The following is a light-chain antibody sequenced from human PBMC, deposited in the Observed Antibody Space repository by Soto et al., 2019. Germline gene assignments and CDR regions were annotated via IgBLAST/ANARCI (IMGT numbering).Light chain of an antibody. CDR3: QQYGSSPRT. Sequence: ENVLTQSPGTLSLSPGERVTRSCRASQSVSSSYLAWYQQKPGQAPRLLIYGASSRATGIPDRFSGSGSGTDFTLTISRLEPEDFAVYYCQQYGSSPRTFGQGTKVDIK. V-gene: IGKV3-20*01. J-gene: IGKJ1*01. CDR1: QSVSSSY. CDR2: GAS.